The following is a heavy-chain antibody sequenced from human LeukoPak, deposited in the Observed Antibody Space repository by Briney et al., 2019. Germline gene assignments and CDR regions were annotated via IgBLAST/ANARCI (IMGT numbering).Heavy chain of an antibody. Sequence: ETLSLTCTVSGGSISSYYWSWIRQPAGKGLEWIGRIYTSGSTYYNPSLKSRVTISVDTSKNQFSLKLSSVTSADTAVYFCARALTYDSSGYYPTADAFDLWGQGTLVTVSS. D-gene: IGHD3-22*01. V-gene: IGHV4-4*07. CDR3: ARALTYDSSGYYPTADAFDL. CDR2: IYTSGST. J-gene: IGHJ3*01. CDR1: GGSISSYY.